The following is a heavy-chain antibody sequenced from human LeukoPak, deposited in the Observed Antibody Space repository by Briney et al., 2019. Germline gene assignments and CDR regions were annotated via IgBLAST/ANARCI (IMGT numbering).Heavy chain of an antibody. CDR1: GFTFSSYS. CDR3: ARGGDYSGWFDP. CDR2: ISTSSSTI. Sequence: SGGSLRLSCAASGFTFSSYSMNWVRQAPGKGLEWVSYISTSSSTIYYADSVEGRFTISRDNAKNSLYLQMNYLRAEDTAVYYCARGGDYSGWFDPWGRGTLVTVSS. J-gene: IGHJ5*02. V-gene: IGHV3-48*01. D-gene: IGHD1-26*01.